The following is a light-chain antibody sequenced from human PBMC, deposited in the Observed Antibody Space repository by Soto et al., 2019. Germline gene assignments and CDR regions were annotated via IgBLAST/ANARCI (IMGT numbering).Light chain of an antibody. Sequence: QSVLTQPASVSGSPGQSITISCTGTRSDVGTYALVSWFQQHPGRAPKLIIFEVTRRPSGVSDRFSGSKSGDTASLTISGLQSEDEAHYYCSSYVPGNVLVLFGGETKLTV. J-gene: IGLJ3*02. CDR2: EVT. CDR1: RSDVGTYAL. CDR3: SSYVPGNVLVL. V-gene: IGLV2-23*02.